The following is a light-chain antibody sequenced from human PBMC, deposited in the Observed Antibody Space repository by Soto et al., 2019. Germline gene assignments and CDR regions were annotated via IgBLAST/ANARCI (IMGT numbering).Light chain of an antibody. Sequence: QSALTQPASVSGSPGQSIAISCTGTSSDVGGYNYVSWYQQHPGKAPKLMIYEVSNRPSGVSNRFFGSKSGNTASLTISGLQAEDEADYYCSSYTSSSTYVFGARTKVTVL. CDR2: EVS. J-gene: IGLJ1*01. CDR1: SSDVGGYNY. CDR3: SSYTSSSTYV. V-gene: IGLV2-14*01.